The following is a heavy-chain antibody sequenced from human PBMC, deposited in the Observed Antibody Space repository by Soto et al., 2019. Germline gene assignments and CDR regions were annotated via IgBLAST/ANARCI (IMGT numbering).Heavy chain of an antibody. CDR1: GGSISSGCCS. D-gene: IGHD6-13*01. CDR3: ARASGQQLNGAFDI. J-gene: IGHJ3*02. Sequence: SDTLSLTCSVSGGSISSGCCSWSWIRQPPGKGLEWIGYIYHSGSTYYNPSLKSRVTISVDRSKNQFSLKLSSVTAADTAVYYCARASGQQLNGAFDIWGQGTMVTVSS. CDR2: IYHSGST. V-gene: IGHV4-30-2*01.